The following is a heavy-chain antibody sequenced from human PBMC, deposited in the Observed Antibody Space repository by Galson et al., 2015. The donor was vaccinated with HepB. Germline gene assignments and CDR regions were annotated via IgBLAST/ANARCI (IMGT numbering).Heavy chain of an antibody. Sequence: SLRLSCAASGFTVSSNYMSWVRQAPGKGLEWVSVIYSGGSTYYADSVKGRFTISRDNSKNTLYLQMNSLRAEDTAVYYCARDGTSGDWNAFDIWGQGTMVTVSS. CDR3: ARDGTSGDWNAFDI. J-gene: IGHJ3*02. CDR2: IYSGGST. D-gene: IGHD1-1*01. V-gene: IGHV3-53*01. CDR1: GFTVSSNY.